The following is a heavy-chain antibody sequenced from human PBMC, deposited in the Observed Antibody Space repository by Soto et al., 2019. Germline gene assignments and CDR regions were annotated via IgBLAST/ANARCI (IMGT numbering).Heavy chain of an antibody. J-gene: IGHJ4*02. CDR2: INQDGSER. CDR3: ARDIGGVYYDFWSGPPGY. D-gene: IGHD3-3*01. Sequence: LRLSCAGSGLTFRNDWLSWVRQAPGKGLEWVANINQDGSERYYVDSVRGRFTISRDNVENSLYLQMNSLRAEDTAVYYCARDIGGVYYDFWSGPPGYWGQGTLVTVSS. V-gene: IGHV3-7*03. CDR1: GLTFRNDW.